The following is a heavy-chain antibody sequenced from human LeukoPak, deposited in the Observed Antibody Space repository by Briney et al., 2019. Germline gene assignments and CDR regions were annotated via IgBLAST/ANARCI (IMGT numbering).Heavy chain of an antibody. D-gene: IGHD6-6*01. CDR3: ARARGGISIAARPLNYYYMDV. Sequence: GGSLRLSCAASGFTFSDYYMSWIRQAPGKGLEWVSYISSSGSTIYYADSVKGRFTISRDNAKNSLYLQMNSLRAEDTAVYYCARARGGISIAARPLNYYYMDVWGKGTTVTVSS. CDR1: GFTFSDYY. CDR2: ISSSGSTI. V-gene: IGHV3-11*01. J-gene: IGHJ6*03.